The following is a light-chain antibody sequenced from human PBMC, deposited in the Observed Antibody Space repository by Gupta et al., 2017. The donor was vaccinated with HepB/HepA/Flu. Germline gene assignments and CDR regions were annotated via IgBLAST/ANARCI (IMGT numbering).Light chain of an antibody. CDR1: QSVTSY. J-gene: IGKJ4*01. V-gene: IGKV1-39*01. Sequence: DIQMTQSPSSLSASVGDRVIITCRSSQSVTSYLNWYQQRSGRAPKLLIYAASSLQSGVPSRFSGDGYGTDFTLSISRLQPEDFATYYCQQSDSTPLTFGGGTKVEI. CDR3: QQSDSTPLT. CDR2: AAS.